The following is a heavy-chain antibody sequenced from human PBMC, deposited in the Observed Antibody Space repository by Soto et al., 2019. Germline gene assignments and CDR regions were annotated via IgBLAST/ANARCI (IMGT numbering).Heavy chain of an antibody. J-gene: IGHJ3*02. CDR2: INSDGSST. CDR3: AREGALLLTGSYFRAFDI. V-gene: IGHV3-74*01. Sequence: HPGGSLRLSCAASGFTFSSYWMHWVRQAPGKGQVWVSRINSDGSSTSYADSVKGRFTISRGNAKNTLYLQMNSLRAEDTAVYYCAREGALLLTGSYFRAFDIWGQGTMVTVSS. D-gene: IGHD3-10*01. CDR1: GFTFSSYW.